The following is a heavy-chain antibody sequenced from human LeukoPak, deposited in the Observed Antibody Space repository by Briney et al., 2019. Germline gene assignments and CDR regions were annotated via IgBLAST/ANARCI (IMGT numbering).Heavy chain of an antibody. D-gene: IGHD6-13*01. CDR1: GYSISSGYY. Sequence: SETLSLTCTVSGYSISSGYYWGWIRQPPGKGLEWIGSIYHSGSTYYNPSLKSRVTIPVDKSKNQFSLKLSSVTAADTAVYFCARVAGPGTVDYWGQGTLVTVSS. CDR2: IYHSGST. CDR3: ARVAGPGTVDY. V-gene: IGHV4-38-2*02. J-gene: IGHJ4*02.